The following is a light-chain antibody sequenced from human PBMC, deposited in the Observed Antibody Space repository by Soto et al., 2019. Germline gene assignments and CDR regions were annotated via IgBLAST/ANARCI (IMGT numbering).Light chain of an antibody. V-gene: IGKV3-20*01. J-gene: IGKJ5*01. CDR2: AAS. CDR3: QQYGSSPT. CDR1: QSLSTSY. Sequence: EIVLTQSPGTLSLFPGERATLSCRASQSLSTSYLAWYRLQPGQAPRLLIYAASSRASGIPDRFSGSGSGTDFTLNISRLEPEDFAVYSCQQYGSSPTFDQGTRLEIK.